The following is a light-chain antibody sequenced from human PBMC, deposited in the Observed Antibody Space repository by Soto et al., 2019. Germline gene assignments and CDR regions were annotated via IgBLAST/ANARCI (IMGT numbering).Light chain of an antibody. CDR3: QQREKGLT. CDR2: DGS. V-gene: IGKV3-11*01. J-gene: IGKJ4*01. CDR1: QSVRSY. Sequence: EIVLTQAPATLSLSPGERATLSYRASQSVRSYLAWYQQKPGQAPRLLIYDGSDRATGIPARFSGSGSGTDFTLTISSLEAEDFAVYYCQQREKGLTFGGGTRLEIK.